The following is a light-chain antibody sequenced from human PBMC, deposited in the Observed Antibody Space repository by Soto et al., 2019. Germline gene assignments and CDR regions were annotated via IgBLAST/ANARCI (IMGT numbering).Light chain of an antibody. V-gene: IGLV2-8*01. CDR1: SSDVGGYNY. Sequence: QSALTQPPSASGSPGQSVTISCTGTSSDVGGYNYVSWYQQHPGKAPKLMIYEVSKRPSGVPDRFSGSKSGNTASLTVSGLQAADEADYYCSSYAGSNNLIFGGGTKLT. CDR3: SSYAGSNNLI. J-gene: IGLJ2*01. CDR2: EVS.